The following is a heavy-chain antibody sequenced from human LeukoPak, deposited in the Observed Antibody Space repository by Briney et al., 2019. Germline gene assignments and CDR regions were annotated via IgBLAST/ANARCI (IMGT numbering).Heavy chain of an antibody. D-gene: IGHD3-10*01. J-gene: IGHJ3*02. V-gene: IGHV3-11*04. Sequence: GGSLRLSCAASGFTFSDYYMSWIRQAPGKGLEWVSYISSSGSTIYYADSVKGRFTISRDNAKNSLYLQMNSLRAEDTAVYYCATHELKDAFDIWGQGTMVTVSS. CDR2: ISSSGSTI. CDR3: ATHELKDAFDI. CDR1: GFTFSDYY.